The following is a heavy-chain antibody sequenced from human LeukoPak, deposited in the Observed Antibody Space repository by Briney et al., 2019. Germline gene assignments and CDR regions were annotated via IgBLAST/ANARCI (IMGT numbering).Heavy chain of an antibody. J-gene: IGHJ3*02. D-gene: IGHD2/OR15-2a*01. CDR2: IDPNSGGT. V-gene: IGHV1-2*02. CDR1: GYTFTGYY. CDR3: ARDLWEIVRAFDI. Sequence: ASVKVSCKASGYTFTGYYMHWVRQAPGQGLEWMGWIDPNSGGTNYAQKFQGRVTMTRDTSISTAYMELSRLRSDDTAVYYCARDLWEIVRAFDIWGQGTMVTVSS.